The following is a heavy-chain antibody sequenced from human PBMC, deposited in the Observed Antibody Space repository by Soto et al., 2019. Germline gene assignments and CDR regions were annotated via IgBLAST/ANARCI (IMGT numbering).Heavy chain of an antibody. CDR2: IYNSGIT. Sequence: QVQLQESGPGLVKASQTLSLTCTVSGGSISSGNSYWSWIRQPPGKGLEWIGYIYNSGITDYNPSLKSRVTISVDTSKNQFSLKLSSVTLADTAVYYCARYLTHGSSGYGYWGQGTLVTVSS. D-gene: IGHD3-22*01. CDR3: ARYLTHGSSGYGY. CDR1: GGSISSGNSY. J-gene: IGHJ4*02. V-gene: IGHV4-30-4*01.